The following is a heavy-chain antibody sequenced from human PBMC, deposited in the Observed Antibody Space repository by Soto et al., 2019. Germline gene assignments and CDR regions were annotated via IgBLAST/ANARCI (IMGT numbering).Heavy chain of an antibody. CDR1: GFMFSNYG. Sequence: GGSLRVSCTASGFMFSNYGMSWVRQDPGKGLEWVAVISGSGGSKYYADSVKGRFTISRDNSKNTLYLQMNSLRAEDTAVYYCAKYSSWYYYYMDVWGKGTTVTVSS. CDR2: ISGSGGSK. V-gene: IGHV3-23*01. D-gene: IGHD2-21*01. CDR3: AKYSSWYYYYMDV. J-gene: IGHJ6*03.